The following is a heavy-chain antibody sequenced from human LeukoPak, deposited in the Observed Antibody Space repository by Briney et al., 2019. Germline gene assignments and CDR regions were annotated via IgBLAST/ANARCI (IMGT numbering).Heavy chain of an antibody. D-gene: IGHD6-19*01. Sequence: GASVKVSCKTSGYTFTSHDISWVRQAPGQGLAWVGWISGYNGNTNYARKLQGRVTVTTDTSTNTAYMDLRSLISDDTAVYYCARGGAVAGYDYWGQGTLVTVSS. CDR1: GYTFTSHD. V-gene: IGHV1-18*04. CDR3: ARGGAVAGYDY. J-gene: IGHJ4*02. CDR2: ISGYNGNT.